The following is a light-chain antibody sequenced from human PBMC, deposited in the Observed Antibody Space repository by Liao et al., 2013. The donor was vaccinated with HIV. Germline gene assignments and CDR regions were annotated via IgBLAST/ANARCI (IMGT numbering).Light chain of an antibody. J-gene: IGLJ2*01. Sequence: SYELTQPPSVSVSPGQTARITCSGDALPKQYAYWYQQKPGQAPVLLIYKDSERPSGIPERFSGSNSGNTATLTISGTQAMDEADYYCQAWDSSTRGHVVFGGGTKLTVL. V-gene: IGLV3-25*02. CDR2: KDS. CDR1: ALPKQY. CDR3: QAWDSSTRGHVV.